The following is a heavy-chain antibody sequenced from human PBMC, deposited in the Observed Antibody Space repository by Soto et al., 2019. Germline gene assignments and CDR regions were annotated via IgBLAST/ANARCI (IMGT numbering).Heavy chain of an antibody. Sequence: QVQLVQSGAEVKKPGASVKVSCKASGYTFTSYGISWVRQAPGQGLEWMGWISAYNGNTNYAQKLQGRVTMTTDTSTSTAYMELRSLRSDDTAVYYCAREKPGYSSSWQDAFDIWGQGTMVTVSS. V-gene: IGHV1-18*01. CDR3: AREKPGYSSSWQDAFDI. D-gene: IGHD6-13*01. CDR1: GYTFTSYG. CDR2: ISAYNGNT. J-gene: IGHJ3*02.